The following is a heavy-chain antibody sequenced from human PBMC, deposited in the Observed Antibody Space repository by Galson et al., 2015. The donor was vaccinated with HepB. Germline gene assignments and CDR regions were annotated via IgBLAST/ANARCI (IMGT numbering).Heavy chain of an antibody. J-gene: IGHJ3*02. CDR3: ARAAGSEAFDI. CDR1: GFTFSSYG. D-gene: IGHD1-1*01. V-gene: IGHV3-33*01. Sequence: SLRLSCAASGFTFSSYGMHWVRQAPGKGLEWVAVIWYDGSNKYYADSVKGRFTISRDNSKNTLYLQMNSLRAEDTAVYYCARAAGSEAFDIWGQGTMVTVSS. CDR2: IWYDGSNK.